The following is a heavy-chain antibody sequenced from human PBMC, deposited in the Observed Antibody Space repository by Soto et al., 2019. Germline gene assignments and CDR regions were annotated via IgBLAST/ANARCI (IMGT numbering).Heavy chain of an antibody. CDR3: ASPTREWLPPARDYYYGMDV. D-gene: IGHD3-3*01. V-gene: IGHV1-69*06. J-gene: IGHJ6*02. Sequence: QVQLVQSGAEVKKPGSSVTVSCKASGVTFSSYAISWVRQAPGQGREWMGGIIPIFGTANYAQKFQGRATITADKSTSTAYMELSSLRSEDTAVYYCASPTREWLPPARDYYYGMDVWGQGTTVTVSS. CDR2: IIPIFGTA. CDR1: GVTFSSYA.